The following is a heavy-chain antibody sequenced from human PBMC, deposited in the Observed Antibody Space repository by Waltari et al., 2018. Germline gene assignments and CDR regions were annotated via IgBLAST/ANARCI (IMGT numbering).Heavy chain of an antibody. Sequence: EVQLVESGGGLVQPGGSLRLSCAASGFPLCSYWMSWVRQAPGKGLEWVANIKKDGSEEYYVDSVRGRFTISRDNAKNSLYLQMNSLRPEDTAVYYCARDQWFAFDIWGQGTMVTVSS. CDR3: ARDQWFAFDI. CDR2: IKKDGSEE. CDR1: GFPLCSYW. V-gene: IGHV3-7*01. J-gene: IGHJ3*02. D-gene: IGHD3-22*01.